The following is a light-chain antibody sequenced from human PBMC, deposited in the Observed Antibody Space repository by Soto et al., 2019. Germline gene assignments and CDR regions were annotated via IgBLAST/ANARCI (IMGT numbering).Light chain of an antibody. CDR1: QSVSSGY. CDR3: QQRSNWPPT. J-gene: IGKJ3*01. Sequence: EIVLTQSPGTLSLSPGERASLSCRASQSVSSGYLAWYQQEPGQAPRLLIYGASSRATGIPDGFSGSGSGTDFTLTISRLEPEDFAVYYCQQRSNWPPTFGPGTKVDIK. CDR2: GAS. V-gene: IGKV3D-20*02.